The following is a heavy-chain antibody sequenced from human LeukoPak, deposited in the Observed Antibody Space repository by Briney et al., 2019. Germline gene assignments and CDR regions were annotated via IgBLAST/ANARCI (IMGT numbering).Heavy chain of an antibody. J-gene: IGHJ5*02. Sequence: GSLRLSCVASGFTFSHAWMSWVRQAPGKGLEWVGDMNHSGNTNYNPSLKSRVSMSVDTSKNQFSMNLTSVTAADTAVYYCARHRAVASRVGWFDPWGQGTLVTVSS. D-gene: IGHD3-10*01. V-gene: IGHV4-34*01. CDR2: MNHSGNT. CDR1: GFTFSHAW. CDR3: ARHRAVASRVGWFDP.